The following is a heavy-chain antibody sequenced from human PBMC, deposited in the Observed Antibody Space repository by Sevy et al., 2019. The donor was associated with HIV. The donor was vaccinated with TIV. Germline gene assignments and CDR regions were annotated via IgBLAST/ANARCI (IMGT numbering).Heavy chain of an antibody. Sequence: GGSLRLSCGASGFSFSNYVFHWVRQAPGKGLEWVAMISYDGRNKEYADSLKGRVTVSRDNSKKTMYLQVNTLRPEDTAFYYGARGSEGIYYGAGGGAFDIWGQGTLVTVSS. D-gene: IGHD3-10*01. CDR3: ARGSEGIYYGAGGGAFDI. CDR2: ISYDGRNK. V-gene: IGHV3-30*04. J-gene: IGHJ3*02. CDR1: GFSFSNYV.